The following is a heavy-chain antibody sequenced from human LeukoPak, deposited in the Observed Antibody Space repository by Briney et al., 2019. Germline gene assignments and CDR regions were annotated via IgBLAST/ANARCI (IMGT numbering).Heavy chain of an antibody. V-gene: IGHV4-39*01. CDR2: IYYSGNT. D-gene: IGHD5-12*01. CDR1: GDSIAAPSYY. Sequence: SETLSLTCSVSGDSIAAPSYYWAWIRQPPGKGLEWIASIYYSGNTNYDPSLQSRVTISVDTSKNRFSLSLSSVTAADTAVYYCARQIRYTYDPTWSHPWRQGTLVTVSS. CDR3: ARQIRYTYDPTWSHP. J-gene: IGHJ5*02.